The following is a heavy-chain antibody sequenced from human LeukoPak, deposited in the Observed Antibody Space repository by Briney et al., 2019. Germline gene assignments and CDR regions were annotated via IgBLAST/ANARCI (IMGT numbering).Heavy chain of an antibody. D-gene: IGHD7-27*01. Sequence: GGSLRLSCAASGFVVSDTFMSWFRQAPGKGLEWVSVIYTRGNKFYADSVKGRFTISRDNAKNSLYLQMNSLRAEDTAVYYCARDPTGDQGDDAFDIWGQGTMVTVSS. CDR2: IYTRGNK. J-gene: IGHJ3*02. V-gene: IGHV3-66*01. CDR1: GFVVSDTF. CDR3: ARDPTGDQGDDAFDI.